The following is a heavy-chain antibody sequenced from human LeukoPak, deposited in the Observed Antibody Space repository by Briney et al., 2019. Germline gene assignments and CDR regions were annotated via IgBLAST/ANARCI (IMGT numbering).Heavy chain of an antibody. CDR2: ISYDGSNK. CDR3: AKDLRMDV. CDR1: GFTFSSYW. J-gene: IGHJ6*02. Sequence: PGGSLRLSCEASGFTFSSYWMHWVRQAPGKGLEWVALISYDGSNKYYADSVKGRFTISRDNSKNTLYLEINSLRAEDTAVYYCAKDLRMDVWGQGTTVTVSS. V-gene: IGHV3-30*18.